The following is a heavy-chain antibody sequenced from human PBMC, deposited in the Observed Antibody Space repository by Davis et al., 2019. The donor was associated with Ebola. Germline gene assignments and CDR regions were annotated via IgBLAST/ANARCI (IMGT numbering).Heavy chain of an antibody. V-gene: IGHV1-46*01. CDR2: INPSGGTT. Sequence: ASVKVSCKASGYTFTNYYMHWVRQAPGQGLEWMGIINPSGGTTSYAQKFQGRVTMTRDTSTSTVYMELSSLRSEDTAVYYCARAQFPTTSDHWGQGTLVTVSS. D-gene: IGHD1-1*01. J-gene: IGHJ4*02. CDR3: ARAQFPTTSDH. CDR1: GYTFTNYY.